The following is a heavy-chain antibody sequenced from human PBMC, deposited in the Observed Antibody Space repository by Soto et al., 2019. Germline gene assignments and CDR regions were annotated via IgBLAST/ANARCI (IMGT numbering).Heavy chain of an antibody. CDR2: IKSKTDGGTT. Sequence: GGSLRLSCAASGFTFSNAWMSWVRQAPGKGLEWVGRIKSKTDGGTTDYAAPVKGRFTISRDDSKNTLYLQMNSLKTEDTAVYYCTTITGTTFPTYYFDYWGQGTLVTV. D-gene: IGHD1-7*01. V-gene: IGHV3-15*01. J-gene: IGHJ4*02. CDR3: TTITGTTFPTYYFDY. CDR1: GFTFSNAW.